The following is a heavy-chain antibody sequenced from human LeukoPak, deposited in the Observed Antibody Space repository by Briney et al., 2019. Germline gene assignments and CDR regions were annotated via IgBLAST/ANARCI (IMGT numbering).Heavy chain of an antibody. V-gene: IGHV3-74*01. CDR1: GFTFSDYW. Sequence: GGSLRLSCAASGFTFSDYWMYWVRQAPGKGLVWVSRVNSDGSSTSSTDSVKGRFTISRDNAKNTLYLQMNSLRAEDTAVYYCARYSGSYQQFDYWGQGTLVTVSS. D-gene: IGHD1-26*01. J-gene: IGHJ4*02. CDR3: ARYSGSYQQFDY. CDR2: VNSDGSST.